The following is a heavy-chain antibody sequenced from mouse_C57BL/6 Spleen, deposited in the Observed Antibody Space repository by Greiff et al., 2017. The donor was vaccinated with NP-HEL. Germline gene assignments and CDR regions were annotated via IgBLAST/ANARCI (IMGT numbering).Heavy chain of an antibody. CDR3: ARAKDDYDTFAY. V-gene: IGHV1-80*01. Sequence: VQLVESGAELVKPGASVKISCKASGYAFSSYWMNWVKQRPGKGLEWIGQIYPGDGDTNYNGKFKGKATLTADKSSSTAYMQLSSLTSEDSAVYFCARAKDDYDTFAYWGQGTLVTVSA. D-gene: IGHD2-4*01. CDR2: IYPGDGDT. CDR1: GYAFSSYW. J-gene: IGHJ3*01.